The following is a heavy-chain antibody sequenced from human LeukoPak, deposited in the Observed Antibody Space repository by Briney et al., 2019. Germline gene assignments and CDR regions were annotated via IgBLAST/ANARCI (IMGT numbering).Heavy chain of an antibody. Sequence: ASVKVSCKPSGGTFNNSAISWVRQAPGQGLEWLGGVMPLFGTAGYAQKFQGRVTITKDESTRTVYLELTSRTSDDTAVYSCARDVHGDYGSGWFAPWGQGTPDSVSS. CDR1: GGTFNNSA. CDR2: VMPLFGTA. CDR3: ARDVHGDYGSGWFAP. D-gene: IGHD4-17*01. V-gene: IGHV1-69*05. J-gene: IGHJ5*02.